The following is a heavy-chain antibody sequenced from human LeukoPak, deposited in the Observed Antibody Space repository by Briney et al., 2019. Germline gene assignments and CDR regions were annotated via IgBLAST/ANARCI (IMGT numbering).Heavy chain of an antibody. Sequence: TGGSLRLSCAASGFTFSSYWMSWVRQAPGKGLEWVANIKQDGSEKYYVDSVKGRFTISRDNAKNSLYLQMNSLRAEGTAVYYCARDKGTYYYYYGMDVWGQGTTVTVSS. CDR1: GFTFSSYW. CDR2: IKQDGSEK. CDR3: ARDKGTYYYYYGMDV. D-gene: IGHD3-10*01. J-gene: IGHJ6*02. V-gene: IGHV3-7*01.